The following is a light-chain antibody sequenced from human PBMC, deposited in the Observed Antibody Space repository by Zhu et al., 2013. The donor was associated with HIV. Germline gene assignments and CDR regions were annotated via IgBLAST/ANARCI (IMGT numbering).Light chain of an antibody. Sequence: EIVLTQSPGTLSLSPGEKVTLSCRASQSVRNNYLAWYQQKPGRAPRLVIYGASSRVTGIPDRFSGRGSGTDFTLSISRLDPEDFAVYYCQQYDSSSLTFGGGT. CDR3: QQYDSSSLT. J-gene: IGKJ4*01. CDR2: GAS. V-gene: IGKV3-20*01. CDR1: QSVRNNY.